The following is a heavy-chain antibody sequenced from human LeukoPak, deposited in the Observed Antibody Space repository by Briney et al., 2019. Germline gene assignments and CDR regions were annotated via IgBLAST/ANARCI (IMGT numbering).Heavy chain of an antibody. Sequence: PGGSLRLSCAASGFTFSSYAMTWVRQAPGKGLEWVSAISGSGGGTYYADSVKGRFTISRDNSKNTLYLQMNSLRAEDTAVYYCAKNIAATLVLCFDYWGQGTLVTVSS. CDR2: ISGSGGGT. CDR1: GFTFSSYA. V-gene: IGHV3-23*01. CDR3: AKNIAATLVLCFDY. D-gene: IGHD5-12*01. J-gene: IGHJ4*02.